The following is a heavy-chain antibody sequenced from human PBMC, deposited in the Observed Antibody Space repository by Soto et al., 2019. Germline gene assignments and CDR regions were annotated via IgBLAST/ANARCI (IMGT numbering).Heavy chain of an antibody. Sequence: ASVKVSCKASGYTFTSYDINWVRQATGQGLEWMGWMNPNSGNTGYAQKFQGRVIMTRNTSISTAYMELSSLRSEDTAVYYCARGVTVVRGPTRYYYYGMDVWGQGTTVTVSS. D-gene: IGHD3-10*01. J-gene: IGHJ6*02. CDR1: GYTFTSYD. CDR2: MNPNSGNT. V-gene: IGHV1-8*01. CDR3: ARGVTVVRGPTRYYYYGMDV.